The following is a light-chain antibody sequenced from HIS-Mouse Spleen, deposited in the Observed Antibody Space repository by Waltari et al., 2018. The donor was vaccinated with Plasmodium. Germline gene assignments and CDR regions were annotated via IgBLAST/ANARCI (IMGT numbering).Light chain of an antibody. CDR1: ALPKKY. J-gene: IGLJ3*02. Sequence: SYELTQPPSVSVSPGQTARITCSGDALPKKYAYWDQQKSGQAHVLVTYEDSKRPSGIPERFSGSSSGTMATLTISGAQVEDEADYYCYSTDSSGNHRVFGGGTKLTVL. CDR3: YSTDSSGNHRV. CDR2: EDS. V-gene: IGLV3-10*01.